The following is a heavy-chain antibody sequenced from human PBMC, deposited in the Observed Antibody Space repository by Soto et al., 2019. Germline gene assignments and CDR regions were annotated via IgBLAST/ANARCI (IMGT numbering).Heavy chain of an antibody. CDR2: ISGGGGST. CDR1: GFTFGNYG. D-gene: IGHD2-21*02. Sequence: EVQLLESGGGLVQPGGSLRLSCAASGFTFGNYGMNWVRQAPGKGLEWVSGISGGGGSTYYADSVKGRFTISRDPSKNTVFLEMNSLRAEDTAVYYCAKGFIVVVTVIRPDDSFDVWGQGTLVTLSS. J-gene: IGHJ3*01. CDR3: AKGFIVVVTVIRPDDSFDV. V-gene: IGHV3-23*01.